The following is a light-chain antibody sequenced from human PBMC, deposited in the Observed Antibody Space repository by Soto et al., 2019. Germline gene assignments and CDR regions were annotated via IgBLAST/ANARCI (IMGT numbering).Light chain of an antibody. Sequence: DIVMTQSPLSXPXXPXXXXXXXXSXXXILLHSNGYNYLDWYLQKPGQSPQLLIYLGSNRASGVPDRFSGSGSGTDFTLKISRVEAEDVGVYYCMQPLQSWTFGQGTKVDI. J-gene: IGKJ1*01. CDR2: LGS. CDR3: MQPLQSWT. V-gene: IGKV2-28*01. CDR1: XILLHSNGYNY.